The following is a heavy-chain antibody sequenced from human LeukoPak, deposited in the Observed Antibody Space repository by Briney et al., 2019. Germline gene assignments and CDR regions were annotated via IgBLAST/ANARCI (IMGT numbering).Heavy chain of an antibody. J-gene: IGHJ6*03. CDR3: ARDGRGLGFYYYYMDV. CDR1: GYSISSGYY. V-gene: IGHV4-38-2*02. CDR2: IYHSGST. Sequence: SETLSLTCTVSGYSISSGYYWGWIRQPPGKGLEWIGSIYHSGSTYYNPSLKSRVTISVDTSKNQFSLKLSSVTAADTAVYYCARDGRGLGFYYYYMDVWGKGTTVTVSS.